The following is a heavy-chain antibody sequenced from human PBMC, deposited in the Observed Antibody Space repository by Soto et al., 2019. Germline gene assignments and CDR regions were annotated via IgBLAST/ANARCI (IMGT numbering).Heavy chain of an antibody. D-gene: IGHD3-22*01. CDR3: AKEEEPYYYDSSGCQGGYFQH. V-gene: IGHV3-30*18. J-gene: IGHJ1*01. CDR1: GFTFSSYG. Sequence: QVQLVESGGGVVQPGRSLRLSCAASGFTFSSYGMHWVRQAPGKGLEWVAVISYDGSNKYYADSVKGRFTISRDNSKNTLYLQMNSLRAEDTAVYYCAKEEEPYYYDSSGCQGGYFQHWGQGTLVTVSS. CDR2: ISYDGSNK.